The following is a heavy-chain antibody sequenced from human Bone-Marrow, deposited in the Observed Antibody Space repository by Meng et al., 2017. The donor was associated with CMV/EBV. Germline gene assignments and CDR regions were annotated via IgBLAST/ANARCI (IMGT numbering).Heavy chain of an antibody. Sequence: SVKVSYKASGYTFTSYGISWVRQAPGQGLEWMGGIIPIFGTANYAQKFQGRVTITTDESTSTAYMELSSLRSEDTAVYYCARDSTYYYDSSGFPYGMDVWGQGTTVTVSS. V-gene: IGHV1-69*05. CDR1: GYTFTSYG. J-gene: IGHJ6*02. CDR3: ARDSTYYYDSSGFPYGMDV. D-gene: IGHD3-22*01. CDR2: IIPIFGTA.